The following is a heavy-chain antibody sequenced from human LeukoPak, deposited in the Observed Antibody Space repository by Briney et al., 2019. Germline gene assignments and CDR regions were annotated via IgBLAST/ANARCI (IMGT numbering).Heavy chain of an antibody. CDR3: AKCPRRYYYDSSGYPPVWHFDY. J-gene: IGHJ4*02. D-gene: IGHD3-22*01. Sequence: GRSLRLSCAASGFTFSSYGMHWVRQAPGKGLEWVSVISYDGSNKYYADSVKGRYTISRDNSKTTLYLQMNSLRAEDTAVYYCAKCPRRYYYDSSGYPPVWHFDYWGQGTLVTVSS. CDR1: GFTFSSYG. V-gene: IGHV3-30*18. CDR2: ISYDGSNK.